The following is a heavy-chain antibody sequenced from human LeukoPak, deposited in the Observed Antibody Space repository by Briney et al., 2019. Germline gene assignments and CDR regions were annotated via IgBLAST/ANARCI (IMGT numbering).Heavy chain of an antibody. CDR1: GGTFSSYA. CDR3: ARGGSSYGSGSYYSWFDP. Sequence: ASVKVSCKASGGTFSSYAISWVRQATGQGLEWMGWMDPNSGNTGYAQKFQGRVSMTRNTSISTAYMELSSLRSEDTAVYYCARGGSSYGSGSYYSWFDPWGQGTLVSVSS. D-gene: IGHD3-10*01. V-gene: IGHV1-8*02. J-gene: IGHJ5*02. CDR2: MDPNSGNT.